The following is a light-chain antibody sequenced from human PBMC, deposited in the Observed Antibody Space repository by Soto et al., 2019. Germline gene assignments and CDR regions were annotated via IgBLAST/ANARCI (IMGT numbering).Light chain of an antibody. V-gene: IGLV2-14*01. Sequence: QSALTQPASVSGSPGQSITISCTGASSDVGGYNYVSWYQQHPDKAPKLMIYEISNRPSGVSNRFSGSKSGNTASLTISGLQAEDEADYYCSSYTTSSTLDVFGTGTKLIVL. CDR1: SSDVGGYNY. J-gene: IGLJ1*01. CDR3: SSYTTSSTLDV. CDR2: EIS.